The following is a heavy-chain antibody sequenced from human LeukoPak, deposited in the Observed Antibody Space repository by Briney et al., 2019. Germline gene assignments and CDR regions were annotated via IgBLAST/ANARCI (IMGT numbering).Heavy chain of an antibody. J-gene: IGHJ5*02. CDR1: GHSFTSYW. D-gene: IGHD2-21*01. Sequence: GESLKVSCKGSGHSFTSYWIGWVCQMPGKGLEWMGIIYPGDSDTRYSPSFQGQVTISADKSISTAYLPWSSLKASDTAMYYCARAKGEFDILYNWFDPWGQGTLVTVSS. CDR2: IYPGDSDT. CDR3: ARAKGEFDILYNWFDP. V-gene: IGHV5-51*01.